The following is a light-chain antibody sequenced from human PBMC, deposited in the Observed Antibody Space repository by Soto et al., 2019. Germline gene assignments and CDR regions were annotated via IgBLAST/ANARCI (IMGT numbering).Light chain of an antibody. V-gene: IGKV3-11*01. Sequence: ESVLTQAAAALSLSPGKRATLSCRASQSVSSYLAWYQQKPGQAPRLLIYDASNRATGIPARFSGSGSGTDFTLTISSLEPEDFAVYYCQQRSNWPPITFGQGTDWRVN. CDR2: DAS. J-gene: IGKJ5*01. CDR1: QSVSSY. CDR3: QQRSNWPPIT.